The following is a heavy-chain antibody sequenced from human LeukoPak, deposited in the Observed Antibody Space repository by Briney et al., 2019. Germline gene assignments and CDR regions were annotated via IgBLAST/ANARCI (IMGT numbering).Heavy chain of an antibody. CDR1: GFTVSSYG. Sequence: GGSLRLSCAASGFTVSSYGMHWVRQAPGKGLEWVAVISYDGSNKYYADSVKGRFTISRDNSKNTLYLQMNSLRAEDTAVYYCAKNEGALWFGEFLIDYWGQGTLVTVSS. J-gene: IGHJ4*02. CDR3: AKNEGALWFGEFLIDY. CDR2: ISYDGSNK. D-gene: IGHD3-10*01. V-gene: IGHV3-30*18.